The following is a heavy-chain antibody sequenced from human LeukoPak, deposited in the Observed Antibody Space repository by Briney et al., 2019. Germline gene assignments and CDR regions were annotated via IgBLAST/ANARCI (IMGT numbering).Heavy chain of an antibody. CDR2: ISSSSSYI. V-gene: IGHV3-21*01. D-gene: IGHD5-18*01. J-gene: IGHJ6*03. CDR1: GFTFSSYS. Sequence: GGSLRLSCAASGFTFSSYSMNWVRQAPGKGLEWVSSISSSSSYIYYADSVKGRFTISRDNAKNSLYLQMNSLRAEDTAVYYCTTGGSIQLWSTYYMDVWGKGTTVTVSS. CDR3: TTGGSIQLWSTYYMDV.